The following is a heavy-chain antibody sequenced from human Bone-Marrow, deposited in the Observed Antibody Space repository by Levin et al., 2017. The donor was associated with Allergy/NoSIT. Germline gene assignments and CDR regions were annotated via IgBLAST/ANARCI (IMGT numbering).Heavy chain of an antibody. J-gene: IGHJ6*02. D-gene: IGHD6-13*01. V-gene: IGHV3-30-3*01. CDR3: ARVRIAAAGTGHYYGMDV. Sequence: GESLKISCAASGFTFSSYAMHWVRQAPGKGLEWVAVISYDGSNKYYADSVKGRFTISRDNSKNTLYLQMNSLRAEDTAVYYWARVRIAAAGTGHYYGMDVWGQGTTVTVSS. CDR2: ISYDGSNK. CDR1: GFTFSSYA.